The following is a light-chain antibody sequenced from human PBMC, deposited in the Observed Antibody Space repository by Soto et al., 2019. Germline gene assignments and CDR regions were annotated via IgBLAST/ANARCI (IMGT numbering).Light chain of an antibody. CDR2: AAS. CDR1: QSITTY. J-gene: IGKJ4*01. Sequence: DIQMTQSPSSLSASVGDRVTITCRASQSITTYLNWCQQKPGEAPQHLIYAASSLRSGVPSRFSGSGSGTDFTLSVSSLQPEDFATYFCQQTYSSPLTFGGGTKVDI. CDR3: QQTYSSPLT. V-gene: IGKV1-39*01.